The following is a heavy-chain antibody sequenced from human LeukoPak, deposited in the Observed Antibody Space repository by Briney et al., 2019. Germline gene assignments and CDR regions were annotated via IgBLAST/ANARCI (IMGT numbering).Heavy chain of an antibody. V-gene: IGHV3-21*01. CDR1: GFSFSSHS. J-gene: IGHJ3*02. Sequence: GGSLRLSCAASGFSFSSHSMNWVRQAPGKGLEWVSSISTSSSYIYYADSVKGRFTISRDNAKKSLYLQMNSLRADDTAVYYCARGASVVAGNDDAFDIWSQGTMITVSS. D-gene: IGHD6-19*01. CDR3: ARGASVVAGNDDAFDI. CDR2: ISTSSSYI.